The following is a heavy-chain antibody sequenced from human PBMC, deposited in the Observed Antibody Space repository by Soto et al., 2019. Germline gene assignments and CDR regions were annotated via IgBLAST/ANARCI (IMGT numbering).Heavy chain of an antibody. Sequence: SCAGSGVKESSFGMHSGRQAPGKGLEWVALMSYDGSSKYYQDSLKGRFTISRDKSKNTLYLQMSSLRVEDTAVYYCAKDRGWSSADLEYWGKGTLVTVSP. D-gene: IGHD6-19*01. CDR3: AKDRGWSSADLEY. CDR1: GVKESSFG. CDR2: MSYDGSSK. V-gene: IGHV3-30*18. J-gene: IGHJ4*02.